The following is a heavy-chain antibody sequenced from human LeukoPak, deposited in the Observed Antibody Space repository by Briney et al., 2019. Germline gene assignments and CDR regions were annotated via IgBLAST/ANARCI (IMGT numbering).Heavy chain of an antibody. V-gene: IGHV4-59*08. CDR1: GGSISSYY. J-gene: IGHJ5*02. Sequence: SETLSLTCTVSGGSISSYYWSWIRQPPGKGLEWIGYIYYSGSTNYNPSLKSRVTISVDTSKNQFSLKLRSVTAADTAVYYCARVTSRLGWFDPWGQGTLVTVSS. CDR3: ARVTSRLGWFDP. CDR2: IYYSGST. D-gene: IGHD1-14*01.